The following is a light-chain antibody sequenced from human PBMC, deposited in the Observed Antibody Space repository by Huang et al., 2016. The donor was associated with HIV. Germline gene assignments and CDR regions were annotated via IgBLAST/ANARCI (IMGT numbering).Light chain of an antibody. CDR1: QSIGPY. V-gene: IGKV1-39*01. Sequence: DIQMTQSPSSLSASVGDRVTIACRASQSIGPYLNWYQQKTGKAPRLLLRVSSSLQSGVPSRFSGSGSGTDFTLTIRSLQPEDFATYYCQQSYSALGLTFGGGTKVEIK. CDR2: VSS. J-gene: IGKJ4*01. CDR3: QQSYSALGLT.